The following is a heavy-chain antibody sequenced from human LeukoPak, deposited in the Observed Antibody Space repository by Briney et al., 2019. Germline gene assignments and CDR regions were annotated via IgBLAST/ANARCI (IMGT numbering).Heavy chain of an antibody. CDR1: GFSFSTYS. CDR3: ARDRCTNGVCYTFAY. Sequence: GGSLRLSCAASGFSFSTYSFSWVRQAPGKGLEWVPGISASGGDTFYADSVKGRFTISRDNSKNTLSLQMNNLRAEDTAVYYCARDRCTNGVCYTFAYWGQGTLVTVSS. CDR2: ISASGGDT. D-gene: IGHD2-8*01. V-gene: IGHV3-23*01. J-gene: IGHJ4*02.